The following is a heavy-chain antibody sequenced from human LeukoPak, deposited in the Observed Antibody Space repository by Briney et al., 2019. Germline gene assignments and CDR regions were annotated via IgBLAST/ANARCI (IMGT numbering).Heavy chain of an antibody. CDR2: IIPILGIA. J-gene: IGHJ4*02. CDR1: GGTFSSYA. V-gene: IGHV1-69*04. Sequence: ASVKVSCKASGGTFSSYAISWVRQAPGQGLEWMGRIIPILGIANYAQKFQGRVTITADKSTSTAYMELSSLRSEDTAVDYCARASYDSSGPNFDYWGQGTLVTVSS. CDR3: ARASYDSSGPNFDY. D-gene: IGHD3-22*01.